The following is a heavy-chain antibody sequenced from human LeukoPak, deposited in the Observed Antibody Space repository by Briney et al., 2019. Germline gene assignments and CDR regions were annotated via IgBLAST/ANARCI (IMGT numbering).Heavy chain of an antibody. D-gene: IGHD6-13*01. V-gene: IGHV3-21*01. Sequence: GSLRLSFAASGFPFSSYSMNWVRPAPGKGLEWVSSISSSSSYIYYADSVKGRFTISRDNAKNSLYLQMNSLRAEDTAVYYCARGIAAAGTSSFYWGQGTLVTVSS. CDR3: ARGIAAAGTSSFY. CDR1: GFPFSSYS. CDR2: ISSSSSYI. J-gene: IGHJ4*02.